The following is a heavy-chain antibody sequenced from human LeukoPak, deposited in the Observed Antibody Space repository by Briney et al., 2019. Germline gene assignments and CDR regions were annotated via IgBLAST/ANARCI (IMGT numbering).Heavy chain of an antibody. CDR2: IFHSGSS. CDR3: ARSRFNWFDP. Sequence: SETLSLTCTVSGGSISSGGHYWNWIRQPPGKGLELIGYIFHSGSSYYNPSLKSRVTISVDTSKNQFSLKLSSVTAADTAVYYCARSRFNWFDPWGQGTLVTVSS. D-gene: IGHD6-13*01. J-gene: IGHJ5*02. CDR1: GGSISSGGHY. V-gene: IGHV4-30-2*05.